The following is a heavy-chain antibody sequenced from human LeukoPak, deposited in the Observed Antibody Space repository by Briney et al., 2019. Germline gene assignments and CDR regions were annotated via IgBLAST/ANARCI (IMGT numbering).Heavy chain of an antibody. CDR3: ARDGGEWELDH. CDR1: GFTVSSFE. J-gene: IGHJ4*02. Sequence: GGSLRLSCEASGFTVSSFEINWVRQAPGKGLEWVSYISSSGGTMDYADSVKGRFTVSRDNGKKLVHLQLNSLRAEDTAVYYCARDGGEWELDHWGQGTLVTVSS. CDR2: ISSSGGTM. V-gene: IGHV3-48*03. D-gene: IGHD1-26*01.